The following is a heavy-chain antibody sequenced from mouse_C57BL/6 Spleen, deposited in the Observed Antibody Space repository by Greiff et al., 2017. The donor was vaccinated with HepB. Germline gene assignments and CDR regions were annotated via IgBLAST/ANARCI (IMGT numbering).Heavy chain of an antibody. CDR2: IYPGNSDT. CDR1: GYTFTSYW. CDR3: TRSYDGSLGGYFDV. J-gene: IGHJ1*03. Sequence: VQLKESGTVLARPGASVKMSCKTSGYTFTSYWMHWVKQRPGQGLEWIGAIYPGNSDTSYNQKFKGKAKLTAVPSASTAYMELSSLTNEYSAVYYCTRSYDGSLGGYFDVWGTGTTVTVSS. V-gene: IGHV1-5*01. D-gene: IGHD2-3*01.